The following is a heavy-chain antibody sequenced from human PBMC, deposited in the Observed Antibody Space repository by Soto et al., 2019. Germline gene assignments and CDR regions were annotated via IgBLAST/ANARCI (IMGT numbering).Heavy chain of an antibody. Sequence: GGSLRLSCAASGFTFSAYGMHWVRQAPGKGLEWVTFISFNGKNTDYADSVKGRFTVSRDNARNTLYLQMNSLRAEDTAVYYCAEIGGYDSVGGAYWGQGA. D-gene: IGHD3-16*01. CDR3: AEIGGYDSVGGAY. J-gene: IGHJ4*02. CDR1: GFTFSAYG. V-gene: IGHV3-33*05. CDR2: ISFNGKNT.